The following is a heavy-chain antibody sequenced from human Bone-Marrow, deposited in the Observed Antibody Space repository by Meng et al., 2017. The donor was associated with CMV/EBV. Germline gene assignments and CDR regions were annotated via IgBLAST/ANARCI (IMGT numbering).Heavy chain of an antibody. CDR1: GFTFNGCT. Sequence: GESLKISCAASGFTFNGCTMSRVRQAPGKGLEWVAVISYDGSNKYYADSVKGRFTISRDNSKNTLYLQMNSLRAEDTAVYYCARDNARFLEWPYYYYGMDVWGQGTTVTGSS. J-gene: IGHJ6*01. CDR3: ARDNARFLEWPYYYYGMDV. CDR2: ISYDGSNK. D-gene: IGHD3-3*01. V-gene: IGHV3-30*04.